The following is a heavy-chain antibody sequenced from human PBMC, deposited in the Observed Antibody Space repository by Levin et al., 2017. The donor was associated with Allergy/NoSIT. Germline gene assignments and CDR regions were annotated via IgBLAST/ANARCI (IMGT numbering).Heavy chain of an antibody. Sequence: SETLSLTCTVSGGSISSSSYYWGWIRQPPGKGLEWIGSIYYTGSTYYNPSLKSRVTISGDTPKNQFSLKLNSVTAADTAMYYCGFRVYCNGGRCSIGWGQGTLVTVSS. CDR2: IYYTGST. D-gene: IGHD2-15*01. CDR3: GFRVYCNGGRCSIG. J-gene: IGHJ4*02. V-gene: IGHV4-39*01. CDR1: GGSISSSSYY.